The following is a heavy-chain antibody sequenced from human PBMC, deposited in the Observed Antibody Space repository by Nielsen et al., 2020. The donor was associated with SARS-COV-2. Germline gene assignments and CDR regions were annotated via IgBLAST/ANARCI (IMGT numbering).Heavy chain of an antibody. CDR1: GSTFSSYE. CDR2: ISSSGSTI. D-gene: IGHD5-24*01. Sequence: GGSLRLSCAAPGSTFSSYEMNWVRQAPGKGLEWVSYISSSGSTIYYADSVKGRFTISRDNAKNSLYLQMNSLRAEDTAVYYCARGPTGDGYNYWGQGTLVTVSS. J-gene: IGHJ4*02. V-gene: IGHV3-48*03. CDR3: ARGPTGDGYNY.